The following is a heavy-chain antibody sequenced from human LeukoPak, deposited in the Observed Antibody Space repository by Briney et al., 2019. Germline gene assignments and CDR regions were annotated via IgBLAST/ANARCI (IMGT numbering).Heavy chain of an antibody. CDR1: GGSISSGSYY. CDR3: ARRATTGLRTFDI. Sequence: SETLSLXCTVSGGSISSGSYYWSWIRQPAGKGLEWIGRIYTSGSTNYNPSLKSRVTISLNTSKNQFSLKLSSVTAADTAMYYCARRATTGLRTFDIWGQGTMVTVSS. V-gene: IGHV4-61*02. J-gene: IGHJ3*02. D-gene: IGHD1-26*01. CDR2: IYTSGST.